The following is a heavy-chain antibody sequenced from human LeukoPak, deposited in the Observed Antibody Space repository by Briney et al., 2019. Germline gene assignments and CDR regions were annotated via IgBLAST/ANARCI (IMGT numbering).Heavy chain of an antibody. CDR2: ISSSGFTI. D-gene: IGHD6-19*01. CDR3: ARSSGWSVPVDY. Sequence: GGSLRLSCAASGFTFSDYYMTWIRQAPGKGLEWLSYISSSGFTIDYADSVKGRFTISRDNAKKSLDLQMNSLRAEDTAEYYCARSSGWSVPVDYWGQGTLVTVSS. J-gene: IGHJ4*02. V-gene: IGHV3-11*04. CDR1: GFTFSDYY.